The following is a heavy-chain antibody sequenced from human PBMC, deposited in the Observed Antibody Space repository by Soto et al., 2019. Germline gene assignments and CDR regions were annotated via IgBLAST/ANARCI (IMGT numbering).Heavy chain of an antibody. V-gene: IGHV3-74*01. D-gene: IGHD5-18*01. CDR1: GFTFSAYW. Sequence: EAQLLESGGGLVQPGGSLRLSCAASGFTFSAYWMHWVRQAPGKGLVWVSRISSDGSSTTYADCAEDRFIISRDNAKNTLYLQLNSLRAEDTAVYYCARGSRGYSYGYNDYWGQGTLVSVSS. J-gene: IGHJ4*02. CDR3: ARGSRGYSYGYNDY. CDR2: ISSDGSST.